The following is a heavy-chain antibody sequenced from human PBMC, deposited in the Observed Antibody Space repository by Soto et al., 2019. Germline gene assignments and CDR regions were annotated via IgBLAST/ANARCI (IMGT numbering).Heavy chain of an antibody. CDR1: GGTFSSYT. J-gene: IGHJ6*02. Sequence: GASVKVSCKASGGTFSSYTISWVRQAPGQGLEWMGRIIPILGTANYAQKFQGRVTITADESTSTAYMELSSLRSEDTAVYYCASRNITIFGVVIGGVYYYGMDVWGQGTTVTVSS. V-gene: IGHV1-69*08. D-gene: IGHD3-3*01. CDR3: ASRNITIFGVVIGGVYYYGMDV. CDR2: IIPILGTA.